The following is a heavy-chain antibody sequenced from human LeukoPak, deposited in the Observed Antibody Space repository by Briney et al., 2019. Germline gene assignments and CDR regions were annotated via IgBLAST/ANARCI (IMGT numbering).Heavy chain of an antibody. CDR2: IRSKAYGGTT. J-gene: IGHJ4*02. CDR3: TRAGYDFWSGYPDVDY. D-gene: IGHD3-3*01. CDR1: GFTFGDYA. Sequence: PGGSLTRFCTASGFTFGDYAMRWVRQAPGKGLEWVGFIRSKAYGGTTEYAASVKGRFTISRDDSKSIDYLQMNSLKTEDTAVYYCTRAGYDFWSGYPDVDYWGQGTLVTVSS. V-gene: IGHV3-49*04.